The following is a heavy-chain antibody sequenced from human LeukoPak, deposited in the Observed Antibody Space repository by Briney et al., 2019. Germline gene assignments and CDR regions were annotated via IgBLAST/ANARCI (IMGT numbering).Heavy chain of an antibody. Sequence: GGSLRLSCAASGVTFSDYAMSWVRQAPGKGLEWVSAISESGDGTYYADSTKGRFTISRDNAKNTLYLQINSLRAEDTAIYYCAKDIAQGYTLGSIEQDYWGQGTLVTVSS. CDR3: AKDIAQGYTLGSIEQDY. J-gene: IGHJ4*02. CDR2: ISESGDGT. CDR1: GVTFSDYA. V-gene: IGHV3-23*01. D-gene: IGHD5-18*01.